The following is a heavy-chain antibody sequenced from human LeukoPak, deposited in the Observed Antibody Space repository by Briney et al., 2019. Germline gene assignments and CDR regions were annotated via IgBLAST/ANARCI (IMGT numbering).Heavy chain of an antibody. J-gene: IGHJ4*02. Sequence: PGGSLRLSCAASGFTFSNYWMSWVRQAPGKGLEWVANIKQDGSEKYYVDSVKGRFTISRDDAKNSLYLQMNSLRAEDTAVYYCARLSTAVADNDNWGQGTLVTVSS. D-gene: IGHD6-13*01. V-gene: IGHV3-7*01. CDR3: ARLSTAVADNDN. CDR2: IKQDGSEK. CDR1: GFTFSNYW.